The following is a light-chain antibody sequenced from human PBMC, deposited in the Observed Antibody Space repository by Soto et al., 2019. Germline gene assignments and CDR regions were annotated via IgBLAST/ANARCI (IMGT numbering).Light chain of an antibody. CDR3: QQFNSSPQWT. V-gene: IGKV1-9*01. CDR1: QDISRS. CDR2: SAS. J-gene: IGKJ1*01. Sequence: IQLTQSPSSLSASVGDRVTITCRASQDISRSSAWYQQKPGKAPKLLIYSASTLQTGVPSRFSGTGSGTDFTLTISSLQPEDFATYYCQQFNSSPQWTFGQGSKVEIK.